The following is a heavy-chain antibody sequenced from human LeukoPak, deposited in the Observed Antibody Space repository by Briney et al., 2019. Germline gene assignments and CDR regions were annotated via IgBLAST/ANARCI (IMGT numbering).Heavy chain of an antibody. Sequence: SETLSLTCTLSGGSISSSSYYWGWIRQPPGKGLEWIGSIYYSGSTYYNPSLKSRVTISVDTSKNQFSLKLSSVAAADTAVYYCARHERDGYNHGGADYWGQGTLVTVSS. J-gene: IGHJ4*02. CDR3: ARHERDGYNHGGADY. CDR2: IYYSGST. CDR1: GGSISSSSYY. V-gene: IGHV4-39*01. D-gene: IGHD5-24*01.